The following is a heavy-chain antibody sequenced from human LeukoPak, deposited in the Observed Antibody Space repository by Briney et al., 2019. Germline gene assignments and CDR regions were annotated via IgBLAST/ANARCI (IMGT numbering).Heavy chain of an antibody. CDR2: MYHNGNA. CDR1: GGSISDSNW. CDR3: ARKGIAAADPFDY. D-gene: IGHD6-13*01. Sequence: SGTLSLTCAVPGGSISDSNWWSWVRQPPGKGLEWMGEMYHNGNANYNPSLKTRVTISVDKSKNQFSLKLSSVTAADTAVYYCARKGIAAADPFDYWGQGSLVTVSS. J-gene: IGHJ4*02. V-gene: IGHV4-4*02.